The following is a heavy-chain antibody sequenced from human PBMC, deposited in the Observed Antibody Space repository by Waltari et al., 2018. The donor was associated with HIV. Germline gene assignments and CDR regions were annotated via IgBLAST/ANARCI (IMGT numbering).Heavy chain of an antibody. V-gene: IGHV3-49*03. CDR1: GFSFGDYA. Sequence: EVQLGESGGGLVQPGRSLRLYCATSGFSFGDYAMSWCRQAPGKGRGWVGFIRSNAYGGTTQYAASVKCRLTISRDDSKSIAYLQMNSLKTEDTALYYCTRGTFTVTYYFDYWGRGTLVTVSS. CDR3: TRGTFTVTYYFDY. J-gene: IGHJ4*02. D-gene: IGHD4-17*01. CDR2: IRSNAYGGTT.